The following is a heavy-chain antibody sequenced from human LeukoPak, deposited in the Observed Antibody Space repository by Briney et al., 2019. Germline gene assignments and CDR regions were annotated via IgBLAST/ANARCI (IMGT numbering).Heavy chain of an antibody. Sequence: GGSLRLSCAASGFTFDDYTMHWVRQAPGKGLMWVSHIINDGSYTTYADSVKGRFTISRDNAKNTVYLQMNSLRAEDTAVYYCATDDKYAPSSWGQGTLVTVSS. D-gene: IGHD2-2*01. V-gene: IGHV3-74*01. J-gene: IGHJ5*02. CDR1: GFTFDDYT. CDR2: IINDGSYT. CDR3: ATDDKYAPSS.